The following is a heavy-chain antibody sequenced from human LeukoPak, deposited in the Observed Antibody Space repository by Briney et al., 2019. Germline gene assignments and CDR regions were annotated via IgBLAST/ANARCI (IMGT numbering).Heavy chain of an antibody. V-gene: IGHV3-74*01. CDR3: AMGYKSAYSWDY. J-gene: IGHJ4*02. CDR2: ISPDGRST. Sequence: GGSLRLSCAASGFTFSVFWMFWVRQAPGQGLVWVSHISPDGRSTNYAGSVKGRFTISRDNARDTLYLQLNSLTAEDTAVYYCAMGYKSAYSWDYWGQGTLVTVSS. D-gene: IGHD5-18*01. CDR1: GFTFSVFW.